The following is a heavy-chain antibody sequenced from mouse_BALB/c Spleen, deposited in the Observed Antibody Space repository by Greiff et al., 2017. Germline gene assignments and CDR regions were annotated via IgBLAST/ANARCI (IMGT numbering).Heavy chain of an antibody. V-gene: IGHV1-26*01. CDR2: INPYNGAT. D-gene: IGHD1-1*01. CDR1: GYSFTGYY. CDR3: ARSYGSSYDYAMDY. J-gene: IGHJ4*01. Sequence: EVQLQQSGPELVKPGASVKISCKASGYSFTGYYMHWVKQSHVKSLEWIGRINPYNGATSYNQNFKDKASLTVDKSSSTAYMELHSLTSEDSAVYYCARSYGSSYDYAMDYWGQGTSVTVSS.